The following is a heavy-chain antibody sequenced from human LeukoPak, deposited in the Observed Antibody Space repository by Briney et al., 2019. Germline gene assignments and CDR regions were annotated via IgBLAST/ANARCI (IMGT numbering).Heavy chain of an antibody. CDR2: INHSGGT. Sequence: SETLSLTCAVYGGSFSGYYWSWIRQPPGKGLEWIGEINHSGGTNYNPSLKSRVTISGDTSKSQFSLKLSSVTAADTAVYYCARLVLKSRLFDPWGQGNLVTVSS. V-gene: IGHV4-34*01. J-gene: IGHJ5*02. CDR1: GGSFSGYY. CDR3: ARLVLKSRLFDP. D-gene: IGHD3-9*01.